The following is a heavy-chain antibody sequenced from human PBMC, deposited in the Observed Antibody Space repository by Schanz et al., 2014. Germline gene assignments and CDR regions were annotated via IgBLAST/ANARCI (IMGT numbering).Heavy chain of an antibody. D-gene: IGHD2-2*01. CDR1: GFSFSSYS. Sequence: DLVESGGGLIQRGESLRLSCSASGFSFSSYSMNWVRQAPGKRLEWVGRVRNKNNRYTTEYAASVKGRFTISRDDSKNSLYLQMNSLKTEDTAMYYCARRASCSRIGCPFDSWGQGTLVTVSS. CDR2: VRNKNNRYTT. V-gene: IGHV3-72*01. CDR3: ARRASCSRIGCPFDS. J-gene: IGHJ4*02.